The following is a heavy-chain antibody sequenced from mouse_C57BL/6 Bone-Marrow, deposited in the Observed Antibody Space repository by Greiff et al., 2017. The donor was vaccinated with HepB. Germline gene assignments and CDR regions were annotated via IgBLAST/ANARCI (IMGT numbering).Heavy chain of an antibody. CDR2: ISGGGGNT. CDR3: ARPPLLRPLSYYAIDY. CDR1: GFTFSSYT. Sequence: EVKLVESGGGLVKPGGSLKLSCAASGFTFSSYTMSWVRQTPEKRLEWVATISGGGGNTYYPDSVKGRFTISRDNAKNTLYLQMSSLRSEDTALYYCARPPLLRPLSYYAIDYWGQGTSVTVSS. J-gene: IGHJ4*01. V-gene: IGHV5-9*01. D-gene: IGHD1-1*01.